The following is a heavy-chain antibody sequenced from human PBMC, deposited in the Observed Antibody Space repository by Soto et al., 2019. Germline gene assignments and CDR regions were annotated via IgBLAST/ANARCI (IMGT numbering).Heavy chain of an antibody. CDR1: GFTFSSYS. CDR2: ISSSSSYI. D-gene: IGHD1-1*01. CDR3: ARDYTGTGWFDP. V-gene: IGHV3-21*01. J-gene: IGHJ5*02. Sequence: NPGGSLRLSCAASGFTFSSYSMNWVRQAPGKGLEWVSSISSSSSYIYYADSVKGRFTISRDNAKNSLYLQMNSLRAEDTAAYYCARDYTGTGWFDPWGQGTLVTVSS.